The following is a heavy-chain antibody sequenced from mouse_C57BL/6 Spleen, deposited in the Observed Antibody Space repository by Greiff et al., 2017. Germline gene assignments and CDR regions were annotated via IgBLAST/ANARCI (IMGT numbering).Heavy chain of an antibody. J-gene: IGHJ4*01. CDR2: IYPGSGCT. CDR3: SRFITTAFMDY. D-gene: IGHD1-2*01. CDR1: GYTFTSYW. Sequence: QVQLQQPGAELVKPGASVKMSCKASGYTFTSYWITWVKQRPGQGLEWIGDIYPGSGCTNYNEKFKSKATLTVDTSSSTSYMQLSSLTSEDSAVYYCSRFITTAFMDYWGQGTSVTVSS. V-gene: IGHV1-55*01.